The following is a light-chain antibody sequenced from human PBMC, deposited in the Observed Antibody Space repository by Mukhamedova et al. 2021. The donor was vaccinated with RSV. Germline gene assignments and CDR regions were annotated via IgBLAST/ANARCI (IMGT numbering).Light chain of an antibody. J-gene: IGKJ3*01. Sequence: WYQRRVHGKAPKLLIYDASNLETGVPSRFTGGGSGTDFSLTNSGLQPEDFATYYCGQYDNLPFTFGPGTKVEI. CDR3: GQYDNLPFT. CDR2: DAS. V-gene: IGKV1-33*01.